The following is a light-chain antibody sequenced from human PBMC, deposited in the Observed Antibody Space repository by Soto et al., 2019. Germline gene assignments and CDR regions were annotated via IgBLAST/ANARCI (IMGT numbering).Light chain of an antibody. V-gene: IGKV1-5*03. J-gene: IGKJ1*01. CDR3: QQYNSYSQT. Sequence: DIQMTQSPSTLSGSVGDRVTVTCRASQTISSWLAWYQQKPGKAPKLLIYKASSLESGVPSRFSGSGSGTEFTLTISSLQPDGFATYYCQQYNSYSQTFGQGTKVDIK. CDR2: KAS. CDR1: QTISSW.